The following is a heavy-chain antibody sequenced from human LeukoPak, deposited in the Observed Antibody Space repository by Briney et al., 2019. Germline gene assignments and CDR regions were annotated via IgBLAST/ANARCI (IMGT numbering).Heavy chain of an antibody. CDR1: GFTFSDYG. V-gene: IGHV3-48*01. CDR2: ISSISSTI. CDR3: AREWDS. J-gene: IGHJ4*02. Sequence: GGSLRLSRVASGFTFSDYGMNWVRQAPGKGLEWVSHISSISSTIKYGDSVKGRFTISRDNAKNSLYLQMNSLRAEDTAVYYCAREWDSWGQGTLVTVSS.